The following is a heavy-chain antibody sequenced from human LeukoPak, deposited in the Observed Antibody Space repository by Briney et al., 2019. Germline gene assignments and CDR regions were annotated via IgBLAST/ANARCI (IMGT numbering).Heavy chain of an antibody. Sequence: GGSLRLSCAASGFTFSSYAMHWVRQAPGKGLEYVSAISSNRGSTYYANSVKGRFTISRDNSKNTLYLQMGSLRAEDMAVYYCARVYSSSWYYFDYWGQGTLVTVPS. CDR3: ARVYSSSWYYFDY. V-gene: IGHV3-64*01. CDR2: ISSNRGST. J-gene: IGHJ4*02. D-gene: IGHD6-13*01. CDR1: GFTFSSYA.